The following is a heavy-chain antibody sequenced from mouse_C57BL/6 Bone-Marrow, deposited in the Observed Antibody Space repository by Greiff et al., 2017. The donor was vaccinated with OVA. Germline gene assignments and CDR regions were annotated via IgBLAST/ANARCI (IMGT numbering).Heavy chain of an antibody. V-gene: IGHV5-9-1*02. J-gene: IGHJ3*01. CDR3: TRDGYEVWFAY. D-gene: IGHD2-2*01. CDR1: GFTFSSYA. CDR2: ISSGGDYI. Sequence: EVKVEESGEGLVKPGGSLKLSCAASGFTFSSYAMSWVRQTPEKRLEWVAYISSGGDYIYYADTVKGRFTISRDNARNTLYLQMSSLKSEDTAMYYCTRDGYEVWFAYWGQGTLVTVSA.